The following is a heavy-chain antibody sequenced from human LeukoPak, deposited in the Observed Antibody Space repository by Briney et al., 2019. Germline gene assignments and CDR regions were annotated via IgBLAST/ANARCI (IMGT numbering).Heavy chain of an antibody. CDR3: ARVKAVAGYNWFDP. Sequence: SETLSLTCTVSGGSISSGGYYWSWIRQPPGKGLEWIRYIYHSGSTYYNPSLKSRVTISVDRSKNQFSLKLSSVTAADTAVYYCARVKAVAGYNWFDPWGQGTLVTVSS. V-gene: IGHV4-30-2*01. CDR1: GGSISSGGYY. CDR2: IYHSGST. J-gene: IGHJ5*02. D-gene: IGHD6-19*01.